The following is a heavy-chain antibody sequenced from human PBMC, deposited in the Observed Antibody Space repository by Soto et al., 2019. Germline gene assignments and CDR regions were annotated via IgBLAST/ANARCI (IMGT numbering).Heavy chain of an antibody. V-gene: IGHV6-1*01. J-gene: IGHJ6*02. D-gene: IGHD1-7*01. CDR2: TYYRSKWYN. CDR1: GDSVSSNSAA. CDR3: ASDLRLTGTTSGYYYYGMDV. Sequence: SQTLSLPCAISGDSVSSNSAAWNWIRQSPSSGLEWLGRTYYRSKWYNDYAVSVKSRITINPDTSKNQFSLQLNSVTPEDTAVYYCASDLRLTGTTSGYYYYGMDVWGQGTTVTVSS.